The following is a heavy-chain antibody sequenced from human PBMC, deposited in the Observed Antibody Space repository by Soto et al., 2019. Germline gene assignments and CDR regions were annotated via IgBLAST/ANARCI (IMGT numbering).Heavy chain of an antibody. Sequence: GGSLRLSCAVSGFPFDSYSMSWVRQAPGQGLEWLASLSSGSFYIFHADSIRGRFTISRDDAKNLLFLQMNSLTIEDTATYYCAREANTIYTPHGLDVWGQGTAVTVSS. CDR3: AREANTIYTPHGLDV. D-gene: IGHD3-3*01. V-gene: IGHV3-21*01. J-gene: IGHJ6*02. CDR2: LSSGSFYI. CDR1: GFPFDSYS.